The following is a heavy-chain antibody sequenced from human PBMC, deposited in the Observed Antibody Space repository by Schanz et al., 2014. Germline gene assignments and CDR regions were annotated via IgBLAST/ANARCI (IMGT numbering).Heavy chain of an antibody. J-gene: IGHJ4*02. CDR1: GYTFPTYA. CDR3: ARSASRDFWSGYYTRFDY. Sequence: QVQLVQSGAEVKKPGASVRVSCKASGYTFPTYAMSWVRQAPGQGLEWVGWISVYTGNTKYGQKVQGRVTMTADTCTNAAYMELRSLRSDDTAVYYCARSASRDFWSGYYTRFDYWGQGTLVTVSS. D-gene: IGHD3-3*01. CDR2: ISVYTGNT. V-gene: IGHV1-18*01.